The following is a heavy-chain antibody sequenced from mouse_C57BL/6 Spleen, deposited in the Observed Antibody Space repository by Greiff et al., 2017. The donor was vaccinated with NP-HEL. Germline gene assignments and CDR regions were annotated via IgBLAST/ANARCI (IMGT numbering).Heavy chain of an antibody. Sequence: EVKLVESEGGLVQPGSSMKLSCTASGFTFSDYYMAWVRQVPEKGLEWVANINYDGSSTYYLDSLKSRFIISRDNAKNILYLQMSSLKSEDTATYYCARALGELRLDYWGQGTTLTVSS. CDR2: INYDGSST. V-gene: IGHV5-16*01. J-gene: IGHJ2*01. D-gene: IGHD3-2*02. CDR3: ARALGELRLDY. CDR1: GFTFSDYY.